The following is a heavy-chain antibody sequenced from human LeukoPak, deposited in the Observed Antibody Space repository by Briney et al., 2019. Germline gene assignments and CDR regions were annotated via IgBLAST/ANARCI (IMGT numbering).Heavy chain of an antibody. D-gene: IGHD5/OR15-5a*01. CDR2: IYFGGTT. CDR3: ARGDGVYVY. J-gene: IGHJ4*02. Sequence: VGSLRLSCAASGFTVSSNYMTWVRQAPGQGLEWVSVIYFGGTTYYADSVKGRFTISRDNSKNTVYLQMNSLRVEDTAVYYCARGDGVYVYWGQGTLVTVSS. CDR1: GFTVSSNY. V-gene: IGHV3-53*01.